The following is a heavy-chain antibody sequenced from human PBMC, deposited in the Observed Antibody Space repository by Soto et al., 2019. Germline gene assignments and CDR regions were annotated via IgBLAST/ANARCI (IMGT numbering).Heavy chain of an antibody. CDR1: GYTFTSYD. D-gene: IGHD6-13*01. J-gene: IGHJ5*02. Sequence: QVQLVQSGAEVKKPGASVKVSCKASGYTFTSYDINWVRQATGQGIEWMGWMNPNSGNTGDAQKFQCSVPLTSITFISIAYMELVMLRSECMAVYYCAREGSAAGTGWFDPWGQGTLVTVSS. CDR2: MNPNSGNT. V-gene: IGHV1-8*01. CDR3: AREGSAAGTGWFDP.